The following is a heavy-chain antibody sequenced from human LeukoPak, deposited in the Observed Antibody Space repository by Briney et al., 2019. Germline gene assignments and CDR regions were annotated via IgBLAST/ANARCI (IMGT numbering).Heavy chain of an antibody. CDR3: ARAVTYYYGY. Sequence: SETLSLTCAVYGGSFSGYYWSWIRQPPGKGLEWIGEINHSGSTNYNPSLKSRVTISVDTSKNQFSLKLSSVTAADTAVYYCARAVTYYYGYWGQGTLVTVSS. J-gene: IGHJ4*02. D-gene: IGHD3-10*01. V-gene: IGHV4-34*01. CDR1: GGSFSGYY. CDR2: INHSGST.